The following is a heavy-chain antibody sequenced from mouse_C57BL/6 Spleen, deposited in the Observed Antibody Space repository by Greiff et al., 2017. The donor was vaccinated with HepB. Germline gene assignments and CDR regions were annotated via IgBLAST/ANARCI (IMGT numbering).Heavy chain of an antibody. Sequence: EVKVVESGGGLVQPGGSMKLSCVASGFTFSNYWMNWVRQSPEKGLEWVAQIRLKSDNYATHYAESVKGRFTISRDDSKSSVYLQMNNLRAEDTGIYYCTDYDGYVYAMDYWGQGTSVTVSS. D-gene: IGHD2-3*01. CDR2: IRLKSDNYAT. CDR1: GFTFSNYW. CDR3: TDYDGYVYAMDY. V-gene: IGHV6-3*01. J-gene: IGHJ4*01.